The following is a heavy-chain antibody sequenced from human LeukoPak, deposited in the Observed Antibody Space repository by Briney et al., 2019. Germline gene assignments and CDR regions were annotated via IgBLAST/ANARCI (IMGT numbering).Heavy chain of an antibody. CDR2: FDPEDGET. J-gene: IGHJ4*02. CDR3: ATYLGYCSGGRCYTFDY. V-gene: IGHV1-24*01. D-gene: IGHD2-15*01. CDR1: GYTLTELS. Sequence: ASVKVPCKVSGYTLTELSIHWVRQAPGKGLEWMGGFDPEDGETIYTQKFQGRVTMTEDTSTDTAYMELSSLRSEDTAVYYCATYLGYCSGGRCYTFDYWGQGTLVTVSS.